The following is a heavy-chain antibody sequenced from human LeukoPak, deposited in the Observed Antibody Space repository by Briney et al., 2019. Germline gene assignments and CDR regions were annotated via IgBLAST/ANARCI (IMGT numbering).Heavy chain of an antibody. D-gene: IGHD6-13*01. Sequence: PSETLSLTCTVSGGSISSNYWSWIRQPPGKGLEWIGYIYYSGSTNYNPSLKSRVTISVDTSKNQFSLKLSSVTAADTAVYYCARDGGSSWDFDYWGQGTLVTVSS. J-gene: IGHJ4*02. CDR2: IYYSGST. CDR3: ARDGGSSWDFDY. CDR1: GGSISSNY. V-gene: IGHV4-59*01.